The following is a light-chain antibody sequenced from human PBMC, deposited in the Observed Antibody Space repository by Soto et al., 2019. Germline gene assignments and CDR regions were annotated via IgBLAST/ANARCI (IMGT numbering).Light chain of an antibody. CDR1: QSVLYSSNNKNY. CDR3: QQYYSPPWT. V-gene: IGKV4-1*01. CDR2: WAS. Sequence: DIVMTQSPDSLAVSLGERATINCKSSQSVLYSSNNKNYLAWYQQKPGQPPKLLIYWASTRESGVPDRFSGSGSGTDVTLTISSLPAEDVAVYYCQQYYSPPWTFGQGTKVEIK. J-gene: IGKJ1*01.